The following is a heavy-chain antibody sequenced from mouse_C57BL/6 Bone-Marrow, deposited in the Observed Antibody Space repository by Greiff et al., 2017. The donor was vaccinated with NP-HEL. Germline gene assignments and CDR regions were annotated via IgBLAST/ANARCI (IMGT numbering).Heavy chain of an antibody. CDR2: IHPNSGST. V-gene: IGHV1-64*01. CDR1: GYTFTSYW. CDR3: ARSGDYYDGGYFDY. Sequence: VQLQQPGAELVKPGASVKLSCKASGYTFTSYWMHWVKQRPGQGLEWIGMIHPNSGSTNYNEKFKSKATLTVDKSSSTAYMQLSSLTSEDSAVYYCARSGDYYDGGYFDYWGQGTTLTVSS. D-gene: IGHD1-1*01. J-gene: IGHJ2*01.